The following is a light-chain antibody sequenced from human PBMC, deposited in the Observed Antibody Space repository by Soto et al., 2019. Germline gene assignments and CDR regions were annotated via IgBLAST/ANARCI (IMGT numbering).Light chain of an antibody. CDR2: GAS. Sequence: EIVLTQSPGTLSLSPGERATLSCRASHSVGSSHLAWYQQKPGQAPRLLIYGASSSATGVPDRFSGSGSGTDFTLTISRLEPEDSAVYYCQQYVGWTFGQGTKVEIK. CDR1: HSVGSSH. J-gene: IGKJ1*01. CDR3: QQYVGWT. V-gene: IGKV3-20*01.